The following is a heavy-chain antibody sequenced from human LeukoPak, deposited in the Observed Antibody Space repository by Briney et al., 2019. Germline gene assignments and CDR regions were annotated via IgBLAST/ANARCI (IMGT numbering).Heavy chain of an antibody. CDR2: ISSSGST. D-gene: IGHD3-10*01. CDR3: ARHLLLWFGELCFDY. J-gene: IGHJ4*02. Sequence: SETLSLTCTVSGDSISSGDYYWSWIRQPAGKGLEWIGRISSSGSTNYNPSLKSRVTISVDTSKNQFSLKLSSVTAADTAVYYCARHLLLWFGELCFDYWGQGTLVTVSS. V-gene: IGHV4-61*02. CDR1: GDSISSGDYY.